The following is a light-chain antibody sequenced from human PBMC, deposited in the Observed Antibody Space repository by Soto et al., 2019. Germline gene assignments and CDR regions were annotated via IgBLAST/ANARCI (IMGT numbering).Light chain of an antibody. CDR1: QSVSSSY. CDR3: QQYGSSPPIT. CDR2: GAS. V-gene: IGKV3-20*01. J-gene: IGKJ5*01. Sequence: ESVLTQSPGTLSLSPGERATLSCRASQSVSSSYLAWNQQKPGQAPRLLIYGASSMATGIPDRFSGSGSGTDFTLTISRLEPEDFAVYYCQQYGSSPPITFGQGTRLEIK.